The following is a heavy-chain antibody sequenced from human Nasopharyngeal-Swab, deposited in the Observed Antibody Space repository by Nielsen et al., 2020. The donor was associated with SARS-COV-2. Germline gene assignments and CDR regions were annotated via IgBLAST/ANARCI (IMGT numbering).Heavy chain of an antibody. V-gene: IGHV5-51*01. CDR1: RYSFTTKW. J-gene: IGHJ2*01. CDR3: ARGPRYFDL. Sequence: GGSLRLSCRTSRYSFTTKWIGWVRQMPGKGLEWVGSIYPGDSDTRYSPSVQGQVTISADKSISTAYLQWSTLKASDTAIYYCARGPRYFDLWGRGTLVTVSS. D-gene: IGHD2-15*01. CDR2: IYPGDSDT.